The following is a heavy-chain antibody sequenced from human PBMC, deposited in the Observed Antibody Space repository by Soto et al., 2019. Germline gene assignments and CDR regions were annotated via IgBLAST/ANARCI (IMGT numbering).Heavy chain of an antibody. J-gene: IGHJ4*02. CDR1: GFTFSSYG. CDR3: ARDRDSSGYHPFDY. CDR2: ISYDGSNK. Sequence: PGGSLRLSCAASGFTFSSYGMHWVRQAPGKGLEWVAVISYDGSNKYYADSVKGRFTISRDNSKNTLYLQMNSLRAEDTAVYYCARDRDSSGYHPFDYWGQGTLVTVSS. V-gene: IGHV3-30*03. D-gene: IGHD3-22*01.